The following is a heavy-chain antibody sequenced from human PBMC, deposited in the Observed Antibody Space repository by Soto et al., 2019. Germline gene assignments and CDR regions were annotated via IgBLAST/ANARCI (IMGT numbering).Heavy chain of an antibody. V-gene: IGHV3-23*01. J-gene: IGHJ4*02. Sequence: PAGSLRLSCAASGFTFSSYAMSWVRQAPGKGLEWVSAISGSGGSTYYADSVKGRFTISRDNSKNTLYLQMNSLRAEDTAVYYCAKDPNYDDSSGYCDYWGQGTIGTVSA. D-gene: IGHD3-22*01. CDR3: AKDPNYDDSSGYCDY. CDR2: ISGSGGST. CDR1: GFTFSSYA.